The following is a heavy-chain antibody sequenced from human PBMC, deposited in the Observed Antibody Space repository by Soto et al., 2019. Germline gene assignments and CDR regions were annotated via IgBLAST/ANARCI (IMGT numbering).Heavy chain of an antibody. CDR3: AKTSDCTNGVCPNYFDY. CDR2: ISGSGGST. CDR1: GLTFSSYA. V-gene: IGHV3-23*01. Sequence: EVQLLESGGGLVQPGGSLRLSCAASGLTFSSYAMSWVRQAPGKGLEWVSAISGSGGSTYYADSVKGRFTISRDNSKNTLYLQMNSLRAEDTAVYYCAKTSDCTNGVCPNYFDYWGQGTLVTVSS. J-gene: IGHJ4*02. D-gene: IGHD2-8*01.